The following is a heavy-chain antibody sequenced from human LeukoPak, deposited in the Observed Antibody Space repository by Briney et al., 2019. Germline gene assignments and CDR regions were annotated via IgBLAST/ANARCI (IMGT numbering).Heavy chain of an antibody. V-gene: IGHV4-38-2*02. CDR2: IYHSGST. CDR1: GYSISSGYY. D-gene: IGHD2-15*01. Sequence: PSETLSLTSTVSGYSISSGYYWGWIRQPPGKGLEWIGSIYHSGSTYYNPSLKSRVTISVDTSKNQFSLKLSSVTAADTAMYYCARGGGYYYYYYYMDVWGKGTTVTVSS. J-gene: IGHJ6*03. CDR3: ARGGGYYYYYYYMDV.